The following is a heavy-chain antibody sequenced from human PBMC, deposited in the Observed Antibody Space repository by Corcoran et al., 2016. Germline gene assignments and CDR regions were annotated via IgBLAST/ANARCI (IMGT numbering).Heavy chain of an antibody. Sequence: QVQLVQSGAEVKKTGASMKVSCKASGYTYTDYFMHWVRQAHGQGLEWMGWINPNSGGTNYAQKFQGRVTMTRDTSISTAYMELSRLRSDDTAVYYCARGIYSSSSFLGYWGQGTLVTVSS. J-gene: IGHJ1*01. V-gene: IGHV1-2*02. D-gene: IGHD6-6*01. CDR3: ARGIYSSSSFLGY. CDR1: GYTYTDYF. CDR2: INPNSGGT.